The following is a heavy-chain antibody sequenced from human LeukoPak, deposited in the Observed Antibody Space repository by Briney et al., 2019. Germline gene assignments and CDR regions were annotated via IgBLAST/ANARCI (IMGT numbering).Heavy chain of an antibody. CDR2: IYYIGTT. D-gene: IGHD3-22*01. Sequence: SETLSLTCTFSGDSISSYYWSWIRQPPGKGLEWLGYIYYIGTTNYNPSLKSRLTMSLDTSKKQLSLRLSSVTAADTAVYYCARARVRSYSYDSDGSYTSDWIFDLWGRGTLVTVSS. J-gene: IGHJ2*01. CDR3: ARARVRSYSYDSDGSYTSDWIFDL. CDR1: GDSISSYY. V-gene: IGHV4-59*01.